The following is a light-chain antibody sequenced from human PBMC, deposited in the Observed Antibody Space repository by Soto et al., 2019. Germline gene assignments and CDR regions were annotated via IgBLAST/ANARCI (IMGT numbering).Light chain of an antibody. J-gene: IGLJ1*01. V-gene: IGLV1-51*01. Sequence: QSVMTQPPSVSAAPGQRVTISCSGSSSNIGGNSVSWYQQLPGTAPKLLIYDDDKRPSGIPDRFSGSKSGTSATLGITGFKTGDEADYYCGSWDSSVSAYVFGTGTQVTVI. CDR3: GSWDSSVSAYV. CDR2: DDD. CDR1: SSNIGGNS.